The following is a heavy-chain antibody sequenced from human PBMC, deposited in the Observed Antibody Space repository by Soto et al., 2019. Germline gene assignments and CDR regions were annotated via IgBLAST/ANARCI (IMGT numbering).Heavy chain of an antibody. Sequence: ASVKVSCKASGYTFIGYYLHWVRQAPGQGLEWMGWINPNSGATNYPQKFQGRVTMTRDTSITTAYMEMSRLRSDDTAFYFCARDVVSTIGVLDFWGQGTPVTVSS. J-gene: IGHJ4*02. D-gene: IGHD5-12*01. V-gene: IGHV1-2*02. CDR1: GYTFIGYY. CDR3: ARDVVSTIGVLDF. CDR2: INPNSGAT.